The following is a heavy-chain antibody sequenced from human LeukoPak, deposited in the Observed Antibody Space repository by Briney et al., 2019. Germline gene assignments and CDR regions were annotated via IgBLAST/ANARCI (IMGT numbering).Heavy chain of an antibody. CDR1: GGSFSGYY. D-gene: IGHD4-17*01. J-gene: IGHJ4*02. CDR3: AKEIWPPVTTPGHPHFDF. V-gene: IGHV4-34*01. Sequence: SETLSLTCAVYGGSFSGYYWSWIRQPPGKGLEWIGDINHSGSTNYNPSLKSRVTVSVDTSKNQFSLKLSSVTAADTAVYYCAKEIWPPVTTPGHPHFDFWGQGTLVSVSS. CDR2: INHSGST.